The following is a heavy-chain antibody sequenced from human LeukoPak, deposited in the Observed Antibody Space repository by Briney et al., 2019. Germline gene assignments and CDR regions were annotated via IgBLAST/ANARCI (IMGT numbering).Heavy chain of an antibody. V-gene: IGHV3-48*01. D-gene: IGHD3-10*01. J-gene: IGHJ4*02. CDR3: ARDPRSVGSSGSHDFDY. CDR1: GFKFDDYG. CDR2: ISSSSSTI. Sequence: GGSLRLSCTASGFKFDDYGMTWVRQAPGKGLEWVSYISSSSSTIYYADSVKGRFTISRDNAKNSLYLQMNSLRAEDTAVYYCARDPRSVGSSGSHDFDYWGQGTLVTVSS.